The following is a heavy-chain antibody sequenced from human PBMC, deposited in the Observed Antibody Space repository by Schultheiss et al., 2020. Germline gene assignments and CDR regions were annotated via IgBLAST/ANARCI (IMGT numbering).Heavy chain of an antibody. D-gene: IGHD6-19*01. Sequence: SQTLSLTCAISGDSVSSNSAAWNWIRQSPSRGLEWLGRTYYRSKWYNDYAVSVKSRITINPDTSKNQFSLQLNSVTPEDTAVYYCARGGIPGIAVAGTGFDYWGQGTLVTVSS. CDR1: GDSVSSNSAA. J-gene: IGHJ4*02. CDR3: ARGGIPGIAVAGTGFDY. V-gene: IGHV6-1*01. CDR2: TYYRSKWYN.